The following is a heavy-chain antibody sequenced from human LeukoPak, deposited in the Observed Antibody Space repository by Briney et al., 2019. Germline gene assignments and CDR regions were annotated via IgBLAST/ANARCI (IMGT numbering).Heavy chain of an antibody. J-gene: IGHJ4*02. D-gene: IGHD2-2*01. CDR3: ARVLCSSTSCYLDY. CDR2: INHSGST. Sequence: SETLSLTCAVYGGSFSGYYWSWIRQPPGKGLEWIGEINHSGSTHYIPSLNSRVTISLDPSTTQFSLKLSSVTAADTAVYYCARVLCSSTSCYLDYWGQGTLVTVSS. V-gene: IGHV4-34*01. CDR1: GGSFSGYY.